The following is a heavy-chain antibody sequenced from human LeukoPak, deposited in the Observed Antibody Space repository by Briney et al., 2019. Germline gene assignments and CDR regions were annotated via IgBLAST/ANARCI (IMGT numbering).Heavy chain of an antibody. V-gene: IGHV4-4*07. CDR1: GGSISSYY. Sequence: SETLSLTCTVSGGSISSYYWSWIRQPAGKGLEWIGRIYTSGSTNYNPSLKSRVTMSVETSKNQFSLKLSSVTAADTAVYYCARDYSGYSYPNWFDPWGQGTLVTVSS. D-gene: IGHD5-18*01. CDR3: ARDYSGYSYPNWFDP. CDR2: IYTSGST. J-gene: IGHJ5*02.